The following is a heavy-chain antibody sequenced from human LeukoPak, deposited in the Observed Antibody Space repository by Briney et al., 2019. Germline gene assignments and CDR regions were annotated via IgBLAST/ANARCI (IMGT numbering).Heavy chain of an antibody. V-gene: IGHV1-46*01. CDR1: GYRFTSTY. J-gene: IGHJ2*01. CDR2: INPTGTYT. Sequence: ASVKVSCKASGYRFTSTYMHWVRQAPGQGLEWMGLINPTGTYTKYAQKVQGRVSMTRDTSTSTDYMELRSLTSEDSAVYYCARDQSGSTTVTVTTDYWYFDVWGRGTLVTVSS. D-gene: IGHD4-17*01. CDR3: ARDQSGSTTVTVTTDYWYFDV.